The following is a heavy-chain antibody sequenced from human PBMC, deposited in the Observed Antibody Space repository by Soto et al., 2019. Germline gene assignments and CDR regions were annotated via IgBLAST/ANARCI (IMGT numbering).Heavy chain of an antibody. Sequence: GXPLKVSCKTSGYTFSNYRITRVRQAPGQPLEWLGWISLYSDGTNYAQKFQGRVSMTTDTSTTTAYMELRSLRSDDTAVYYCARVVPGAEAWFGPWGQGTLVTVSS. J-gene: IGHJ5*02. CDR2: ISLYSDGT. CDR3: ARVVPGAEAWFGP. D-gene: IGHD2-2*01. CDR1: GYTFSNYR. V-gene: IGHV1-18*01.